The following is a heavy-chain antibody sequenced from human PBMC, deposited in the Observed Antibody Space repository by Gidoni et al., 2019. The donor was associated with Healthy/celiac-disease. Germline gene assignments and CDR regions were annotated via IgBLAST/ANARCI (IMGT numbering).Heavy chain of an antibody. Sequence: QVQLQQGGAGLLKPSETLSLTCAAYGGSFSGYYWSWIRQPPGKGREWIGEINHSGSTNSNPSLKSRVTISVDTSKNQFSLKLSSVTAADTAVYYCAREKVRRYYYGMDVWGQGTTVTVSS. J-gene: IGHJ6*02. CDR3: AREKVRRYYYGMDV. CDR2: INHSGST. D-gene: IGHD1-1*01. V-gene: IGHV4-34*01. CDR1: GGSFSGYY.